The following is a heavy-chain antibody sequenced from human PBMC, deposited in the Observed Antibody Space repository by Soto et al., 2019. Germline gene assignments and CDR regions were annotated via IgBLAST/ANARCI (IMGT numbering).Heavy chain of an antibody. CDR3: AREGVRDSAISLYFSDQ. V-gene: IGHV3-23*01. CDR1: EFPCINYA. CDR2: ISGSGGRT. D-gene: IGHD3-10*01. Sequence: ELQLLDSAGGSVQPGGSLRLSCAASEFPCINYAMHWVRQAPEKGLGWVSAISGSGGRTYYGDSVKGRFTISRDNSKDTLYLHMNGLTAEDPAVYFCAREGVRDSAISLYFSDQRGQGTRVTVSS. J-gene: IGHJ4*02.